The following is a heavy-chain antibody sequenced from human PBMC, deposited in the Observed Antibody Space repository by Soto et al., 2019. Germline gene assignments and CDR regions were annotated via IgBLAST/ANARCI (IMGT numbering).Heavy chain of an antibody. CDR3: ARDRVPTPYYDILTADYYYGMDV. CDR1: GGTFSSYA. CDR2: IIPIFGTA. D-gene: IGHD3-9*01. Sequence: SVKVSCKASGGTFSSYAISWVRQAPGQGLEWMGGIIPIFGTANYAQKFQGRVTITADESTSTAYMELSSLRSEDTAVYYCARDRVPTPYYDILTADYYYGMDVWGQGTTVTVSS. J-gene: IGHJ6*02. V-gene: IGHV1-69*13.